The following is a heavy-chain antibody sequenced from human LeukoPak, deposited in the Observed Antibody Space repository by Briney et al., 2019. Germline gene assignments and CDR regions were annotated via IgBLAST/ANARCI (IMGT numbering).Heavy chain of an antibody. D-gene: IGHD6-13*01. J-gene: IGHJ4*02. CDR2: MNPNSGNT. CDR3: AREHSSSWDLGY. CDR1: GYTFTSYD. Sequence: PEASVKVSCKASGYTFTSYDINWVRQATGQGLEWMGWMNPNSGNTGYAQKFQGRVTITRDTSASTAYMELSSLRSEDTAVYYCAREHSSSWDLGYWGQGTLVTVSS. V-gene: IGHV1-8*01.